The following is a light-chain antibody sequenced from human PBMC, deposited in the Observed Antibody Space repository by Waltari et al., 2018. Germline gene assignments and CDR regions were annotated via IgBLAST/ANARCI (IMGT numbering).Light chain of an antibody. CDR3: QQYENLIT. Sequence: EIVLTQSPATLSLSPGERAALSCRASQSIGSQLAWYQQRPGQAPRLLIDDTSNRATGTPARFSGSGSGTDFTLTISSLQSEDSAIYYCQQYENLITFGQGTRLEIK. CDR2: DTS. J-gene: IGKJ5*01. V-gene: IGKV3-11*01. CDR1: QSIGSQ.